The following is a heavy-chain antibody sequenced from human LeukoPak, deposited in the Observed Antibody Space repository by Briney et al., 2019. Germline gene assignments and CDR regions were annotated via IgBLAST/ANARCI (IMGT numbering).Heavy chain of an antibody. V-gene: IGHV3-30-3*01. CDR2: ISNDGSNK. J-gene: IGHJ3*02. D-gene: IGHD5-12*01. CDR1: GFTFSSYA. Sequence: PGGSLRLSCAASGFTFSSYAMHWVRQAPGKGLEWVAVISNDGSNKYYADSVEGRFTISRDNAKNSLYLQMNSLRAEDTAVYYCARVGGYSGYGEDAFDIWGQGTMVTVSS. CDR3: ARVGGYSGYGEDAFDI.